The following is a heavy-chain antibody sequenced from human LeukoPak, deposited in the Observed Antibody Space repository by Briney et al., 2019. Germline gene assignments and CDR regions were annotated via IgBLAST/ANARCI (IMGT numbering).Heavy chain of an antibody. CDR2: IYTSGST. V-gene: IGHV4-61*02. J-gene: IGHJ5*02. CDR1: GDSISSGNYY. D-gene: IGHD3-3*01. Sequence: SETLSLTCTVSGDSISSGNYYWTWIRQPAGKGLEWIGRIYTSGSTNYNPSLKSRVTISVDTSKNQFSLKLTSVTAADTAVYYCARVLRFFGSLGWFDPWGQGTLVTVSS. CDR3: ARVLRFFGSLGWFDP.